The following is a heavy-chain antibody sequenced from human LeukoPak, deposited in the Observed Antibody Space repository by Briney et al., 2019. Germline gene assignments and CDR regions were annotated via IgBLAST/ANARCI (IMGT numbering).Heavy chain of an antibody. Sequence: GGSLRLSCVASGFTFSKYAMSWVRQAPGQGLEWVSVLYSDGNTKYADSVQGRFTISRDNSKNTLYLEMNSLSPDDTAVYYCARGVEPLAANTLAYWGQGTLVTVSS. V-gene: IGHV3-53*01. CDR3: ARGVEPLAANTLAY. D-gene: IGHD1-14*01. CDR1: GFTFSKYA. J-gene: IGHJ4*02. CDR2: LYSDGNT.